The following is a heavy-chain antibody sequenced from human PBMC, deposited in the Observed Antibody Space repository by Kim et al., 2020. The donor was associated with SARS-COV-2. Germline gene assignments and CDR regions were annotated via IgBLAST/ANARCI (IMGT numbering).Heavy chain of an antibody. CDR2: INPSGGTT. V-gene: IGHV1-46*01. CDR3: AREYLGGNPYGDY. D-gene: IGHD2-15*01. J-gene: IGHJ4*02. Sequence: ASVKVSCKASGYTFTSYFMHWVRQAPGQGLEWMGIINPSGGTTNYAQKFQGRVTMTRDTSTSTVYMELSSLTSEDTAVYFCAREYLGGNPYGDYWGQGTLVTVSP. CDR1: GYTFTSYF.